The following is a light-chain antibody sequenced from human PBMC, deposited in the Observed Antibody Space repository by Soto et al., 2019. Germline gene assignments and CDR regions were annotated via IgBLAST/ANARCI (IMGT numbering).Light chain of an antibody. V-gene: IGKV1-27*01. CDR1: QGISSS. CDR2: AAS. J-gene: IGKJ2*01. Sequence: DIQMTQSPSSLSASVGDRVTITCRASQGISSSLAWYHQKPGKVPNLLIYAASTLQSGVPSRLSGSGSGTDFTLTISSLQPEDVAAYYCQQYNSAPYTFGQGTELEI. CDR3: QQYNSAPYT.